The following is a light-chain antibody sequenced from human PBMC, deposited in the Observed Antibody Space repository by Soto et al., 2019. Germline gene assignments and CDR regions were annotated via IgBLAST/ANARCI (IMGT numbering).Light chain of an antibody. CDR2: GNS. V-gene: IGLV1-40*01. CDR1: SSNIGAGYD. Sequence: QLVLTQPPSVSGAPGQGVTISCTGSSSNIGAGYDVHWYQQLPGTAPKLLIYGNSNRPSGVPDRFSGSKSGTSASLAITGLQAEDEALYYCHSYDSSLTALVIFGGGTKLTV. CDR3: HSYDSSLTALVI. J-gene: IGLJ2*01.